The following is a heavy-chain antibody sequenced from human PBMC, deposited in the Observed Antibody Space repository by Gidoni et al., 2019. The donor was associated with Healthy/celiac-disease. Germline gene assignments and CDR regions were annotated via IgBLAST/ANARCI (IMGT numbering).Heavy chain of an antibody. CDR2: IYTSGST. D-gene: IGHD6-19*01. V-gene: IGHV4-61*02. Sequence: QVQLQESGPGLVTPSQTLSLTCTVSGGSLSSCRYYWSWIRPPAGKGLEWIGRIYTSGSTNYNPSLKSRVTISVDTSKNQFSLKLSSVTAADTAVYYCARDSVYSSGWYGRTGEFDYWGQGTLVTVSS. CDR1: GGSLSSCRYY. CDR3: ARDSVYSSGWYGRTGEFDY. J-gene: IGHJ4*02.